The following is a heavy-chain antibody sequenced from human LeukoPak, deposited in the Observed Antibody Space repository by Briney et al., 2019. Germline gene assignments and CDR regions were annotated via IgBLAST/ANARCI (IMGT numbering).Heavy chain of an antibody. CDR1: GFAFSSYW. V-gene: IGHV3-7*01. CDR3: ARSLWPEDH. CDR2: INHDGNSQ. J-gene: IGHJ4*02. D-gene: IGHD2-21*01. Sequence: GGSLRLSCEASGFAFSSYWASWVRQAPGKGLEWVDNINHDGNSQNYVDSVRGRFTISKGNAKKSVYLQMNGLRAEDTAVYYYARSLWPEDHWGKGIWVTVFS.